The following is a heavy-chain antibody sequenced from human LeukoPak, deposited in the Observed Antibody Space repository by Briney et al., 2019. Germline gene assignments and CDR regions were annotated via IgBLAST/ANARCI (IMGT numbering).Heavy chain of an antibody. CDR2: ISSSGSTI. Sequence: GGPLRLSCAASKFTFSSYEINWVRQAPGKGLEWVSYISSSGSTIYYADSVKGRFTISRDNAKNSLYLQMNSLRAEDTAVYYCAREEAEIIDYWGQGTLVTVSS. CDR3: AREEAEIIDY. D-gene: IGHD5-24*01. J-gene: IGHJ4*02. CDR1: KFTFSSYE. V-gene: IGHV3-48*03.